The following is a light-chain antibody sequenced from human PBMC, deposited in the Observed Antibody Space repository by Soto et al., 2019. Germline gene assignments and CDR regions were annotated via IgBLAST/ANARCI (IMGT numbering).Light chain of an antibody. Sequence: QSALTQPASVSGSPGQSITLSCSGTSSDIGAYNYVSWYQQHPGKAPKLMIYEVSNRPSGVSTRFSGSKSGNTASLTISGHQADDEADYYCTSYTTTSSLGVFGGGTKLTVL. CDR2: EVS. V-gene: IGLV2-14*01. J-gene: IGLJ2*01. CDR3: TSYTTTSSLGV. CDR1: SSDIGAYNY.